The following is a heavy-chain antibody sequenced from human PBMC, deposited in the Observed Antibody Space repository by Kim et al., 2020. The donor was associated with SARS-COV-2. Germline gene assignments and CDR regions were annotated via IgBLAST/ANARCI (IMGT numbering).Heavy chain of an antibody. CDR2: ISGSGGST. Sequence: GGSLRLSCAASGFTFSSYAMSWVRQAPGKGLEWVSAISGSGGSTYYADSVKGRFTISRDNSKNTLYLQMNSLRAEDTAVYYCAKDQRLLWFGELSNYYYGRDVGGQGTSVTVTS. CDR1: GFTFSSYA. D-gene: IGHD3-10*01. J-gene: IGHJ6*02. CDR3: AKDQRLLWFGELSNYYYGRDV. V-gene: IGHV3-23*01.